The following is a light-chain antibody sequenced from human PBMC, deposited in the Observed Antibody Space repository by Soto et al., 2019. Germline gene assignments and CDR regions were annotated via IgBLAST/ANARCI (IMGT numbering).Light chain of an antibody. Sequence: AIQLTQSPSSLSASVGDRVTITCRASQGISSALAWYQQKPGKAPKLLIYDASSVESGVPSRFSGSGSGTDFTLTISSLQPEDFATYYCKQFNKYPPYTFGQGTKLEIK. CDR3: KQFNKYPPYT. V-gene: IGKV1D-13*01. CDR2: DAS. J-gene: IGKJ2*01. CDR1: QGISSA.